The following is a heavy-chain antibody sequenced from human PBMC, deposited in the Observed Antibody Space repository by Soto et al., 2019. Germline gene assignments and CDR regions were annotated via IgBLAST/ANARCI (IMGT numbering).Heavy chain of an antibody. CDR1: GFTFSSFG. J-gene: IGHJ4*02. CDR2: ISYDGSNK. CDR3: AKVHYRFMSVSASDY. V-gene: IGHV3-30*18. Sequence: QVQLVESGGGVVQPGRSLRLSCAASGFTFSSFGMHWVRQAPGKGLEWVAVISYDGSNKYYADSVKGRFTISRDNSKNTLYLQMNSLRAEDTAVYYCAKVHYRFMSVSASDYWGQGTLVTVSS. D-gene: IGHD3-16*01.